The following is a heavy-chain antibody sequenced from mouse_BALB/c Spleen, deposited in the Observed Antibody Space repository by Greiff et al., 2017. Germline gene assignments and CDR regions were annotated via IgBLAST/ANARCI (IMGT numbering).Heavy chain of an antibody. D-gene: IGHD2-14*01. V-gene: IGHV1-31*01. J-gene: IGHJ4*01. CDR3: ARNYRYDAMDY. Sequence: VQLQRSGPELVKPGASVKISCKASGYSFTGYYMHWVKQSHVKSLEWIGRINPYNGATSYNQNFKDKASLTVDKSSSTAYMELHSLTSEDSAVYYCARNYRYDAMDYWGQGTSVTVSS. CDR2: INPYNGAT. CDR1: GYSFTGYY.